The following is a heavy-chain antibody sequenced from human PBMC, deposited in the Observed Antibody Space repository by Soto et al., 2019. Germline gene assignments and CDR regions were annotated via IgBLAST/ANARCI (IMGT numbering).Heavy chain of an antibody. D-gene: IGHD3-10*01. Sequence: PSETLSLTCTVSGDSIRDSFWSWVRQPPGKGLEWIGLVHHTGNTNYNPSLETRVTMLIDASANHFSLTLTSVTPADAAIYYCARGREDHVDHHFGHLFDSWGQGNLVIVSS. CDR3: ARGREDHVDHHFGHLFDS. V-gene: IGHV4-59*01. J-gene: IGHJ4*02. CDR2: VHHTGNT. CDR1: GDSIRDSF.